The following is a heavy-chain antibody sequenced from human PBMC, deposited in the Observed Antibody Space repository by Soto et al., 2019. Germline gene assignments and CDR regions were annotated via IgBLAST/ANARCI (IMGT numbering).Heavy chain of an antibody. CDR3: ARGLRFLEWLLNWFDP. J-gene: IGHJ5*02. CDR1: GGSFSGYY. V-gene: IGHV4-34*01. D-gene: IGHD3-3*01. CDR2: INHSGST. Sequence: PSETLSLTCAVYGGSFSGYYWSWIRQPPGKGLEWIGEINHSGSTNYNPSLKSRVTISVDTPKNQFSLKLSSVTAADTAVYYCARGLRFLEWLLNWFDPWGQGTLVTVSS.